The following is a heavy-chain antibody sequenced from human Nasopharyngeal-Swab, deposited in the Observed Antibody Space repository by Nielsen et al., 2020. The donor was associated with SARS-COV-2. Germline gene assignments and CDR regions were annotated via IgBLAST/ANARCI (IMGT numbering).Heavy chain of an antibody. V-gene: IGHV3-21*06. CDR2: ISSSSNYI. D-gene: IGHD3-22*01. Sequence: VRQAPGKGLEWVSCISSSSNYIHSADSVKGRFTISRENAKNSLYVEMNNLRAEDTAVYYCARGRVYYYDSSGYPPPFDYWGQGTLVTVSS. CDR3: ARGRVYYYDSSGYPPPFDY. J-gene: IGHJ4*02.